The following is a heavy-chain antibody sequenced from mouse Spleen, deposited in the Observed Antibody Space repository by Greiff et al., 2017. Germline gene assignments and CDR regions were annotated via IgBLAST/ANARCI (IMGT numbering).Heavy chain of an antibody. V-gene: IGHV2-6-1*01. Sequence: VQLVESGPGLVAPSQSLSITCTISGFSLTSYGVHWVRQPPGKGLEWLVVIWSDGSTTYNSALNSRLSISKDNSKSQVFLKMNSLQTDDTAMYYCARQRDWDGNYAMDYWGQGTSVTVSS. CDR1: GFSLTSYG. J-gene: IGHJ4*01. CDR3: ARQRDWDGNYAMDY. CDR2: IWSDGST. D-gene: IGHD4-1*01.